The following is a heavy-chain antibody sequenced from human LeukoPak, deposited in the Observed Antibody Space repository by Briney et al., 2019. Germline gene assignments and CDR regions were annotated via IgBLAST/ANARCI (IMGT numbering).Heavy chain of an antibody. V-gene: IGHV3-33*06. D-gene: IGHD6-13*01. J-gene: IGHJ4*02. Sequence: GGSLRLSCAASGLIFSSYGMHWVRQAPGKGLEWVAVIWYDGSNKYYADSVKGRFTISRDNSKNTLYLQMNSLRAEYTAGYYRAKEYRSSWSAPGHFDYWGQGTLVTVSS. CDR2: IWYDGSNK. CDR1: GLIFSSYG. CDR3: AKEYRSSWSAPGHFDY.